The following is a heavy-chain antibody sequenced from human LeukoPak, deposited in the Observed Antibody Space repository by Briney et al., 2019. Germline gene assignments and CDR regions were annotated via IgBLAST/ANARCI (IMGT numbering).Heavy chain of an antibody. CDR3: ARSDFYAFDY. V-gene: IGHV4-39*01. J-gene: IGHJ4*02. CDR2: VFYTGTT. CDR1: DVSVGSSAYY. Sequence: SETLSLTCTVSDVSVGSSAYYWAWIRQPPGKGLEWIGTVFYTGTTYYNPSLKSRVTISVDTSKNQFSLRLSSVTAAETAMYYCARSDFYAFDYWGQGALVTASS. D-gene: IGHD2/OR15-2a*01.